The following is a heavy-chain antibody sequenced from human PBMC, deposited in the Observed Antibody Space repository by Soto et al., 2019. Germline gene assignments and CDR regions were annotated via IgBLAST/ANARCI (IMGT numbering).Heavy chain of an antibody. V-gene: IGHV1-8*01. CDR1: GYTFTSYG. J-gene: IGHJ4*02. CDR2: MNPNSGNT. Sequence: ASVKVSCKASGYTFTSYGINWVRQATGQGLEWMGWMNPNSGNTGYAQKFQGRVTMTRNTSISTAYMELSSLRSEDTAVYYCARGSDGSGYSDYWGQGTLVTVSS. CDR3: ARGSDGSGYSDY. D-gene: IGHD3-10*01.